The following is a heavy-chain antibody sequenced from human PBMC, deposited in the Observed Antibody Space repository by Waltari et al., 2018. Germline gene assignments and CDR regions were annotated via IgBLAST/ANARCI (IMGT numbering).Heavy chain of an antibody. V-gene: IGHV3-30*01. Sequence: QVQLVESGGGVVQPGRSLRLSCAASGFTFSSYAMHWVRQAPGKGLEWVAVISYDGSNKYYADSVKGRFTISRDNSKNTLYLQRNSLRAEDTAVYYCARDVLGDSSGLFDYWGQGTLVTVSS. D-gene: IGHD3-22*01. CDR3: ARDVLGDSSGLFDY. CDR1: GFTFSSYA. J-gene: IGHJ4*02. CDR2: ISYDGSNK.